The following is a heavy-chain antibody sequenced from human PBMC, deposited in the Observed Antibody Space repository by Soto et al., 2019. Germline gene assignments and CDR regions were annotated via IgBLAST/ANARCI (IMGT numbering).Heavy chain of an antibody. D-gene: IGHD2-15*01. CDR3: ANSLTGYCSGGSCSARGY. CDR1: GFTFSSYA. V-gene: IGHV3-23*01. J-gene: IGHJ4*02. CDR2: ISGSGGST. Sequence: GGSLRLSCAASGFTFSSYAMSWVRQAPGKGLEWVSAISGSGGSTYYADSVKGRFTISRDNSKNTLYLQMNSLRAEDTAVYYCANSLTGYCSGGSCSARGYWGQGTLVTVSS.